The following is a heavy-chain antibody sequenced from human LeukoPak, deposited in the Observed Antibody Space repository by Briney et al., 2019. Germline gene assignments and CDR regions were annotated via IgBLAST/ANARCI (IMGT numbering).Heavy chain of an antibody. CDR2: FDPEDGET. D-gene: IGHD4-23*01. J-gene: IGHJ5*02. V-gene: IGHV1-24*01. CDR1: GYTLTEVP. Sequence: ASVKVSCKVSGYTLTEVPMHWVRQSPGKGLEWMGGFDPEDGETIYAQKFQGRVTMTRDMSTSTDYMELSSLRSEDTAVYYCARDNSVEDTAWWFDPWGQGTLVTVSS. CDR3: ARDNSVEDTAWWFDP.